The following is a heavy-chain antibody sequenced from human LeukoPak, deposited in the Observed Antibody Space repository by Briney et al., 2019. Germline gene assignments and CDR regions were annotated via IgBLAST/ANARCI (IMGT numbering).Heavy chain of an antibody. V-gene: IGHV1-2*04. CDR3: AREIAVAGMSDAFDI. Sequence: ASVKVSYKASGYTFTGYYMHWVRQAPGQGLEWMGWINPNSGGTNYAQKFQGWVTMTRDTSISTAYMELSRLRSDDTAVYYCAREIAVAGMSDAFDIWGQGTMVTVSS. CDR2: INPNSGGT. CDR1: GYTFTGYY. D-gene: IGHD6-19*01. J-gene: IGHJ3*02.